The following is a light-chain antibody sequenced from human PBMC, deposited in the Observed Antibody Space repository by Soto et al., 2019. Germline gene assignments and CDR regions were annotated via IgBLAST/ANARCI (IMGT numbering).Light chain of an antibody. V-gene: IGKV3-20*01. Sequence: EIVLMQSPGTLSLSPGEGATLSCRASQSVNNNYLAWYQQRPGQAPTVLIFDTSRRATGVPDRFSGSGSGTDFTLRLSRVEPDDFAVYYCQQYGSSQCTFGPGTKVNIK. CDR3: QQYGSSQCT. CDR2: DTS. CDR1: QSVNNNY. J-gene: IGKJ3*01.